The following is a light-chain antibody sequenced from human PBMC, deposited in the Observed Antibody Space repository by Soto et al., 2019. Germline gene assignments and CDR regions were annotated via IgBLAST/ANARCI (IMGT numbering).Light chain of an antibody. CDR1: QSVSSY. CDR3: IQRYNWLPGA. CDR2: DAS. V-gene: IGKV3-11*01. Sequence: ERTTRSSTASQSVSSYLAWYQQKPGQAPRLLIYDASNRATGIPARFSGSGSGTRLTLSICGLGPPAVPVFRSIQRYNWLPGAFAQGTRLEIK. J-gene: IGKJ5*01.